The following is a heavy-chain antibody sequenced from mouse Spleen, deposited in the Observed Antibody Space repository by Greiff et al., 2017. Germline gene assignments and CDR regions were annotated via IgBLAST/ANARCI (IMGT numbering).Heavy chain of an antibody. D-gene: IGHD1-1*01. V-gene: IGHV5-16*01. Sequence: EVKLMESEGGLVQPGSSMKLSCTASGFTFSDYYMAWVRQVPEKGLEWVANINYDGSSTYYLDSLKSRFIISRDNAKNILYLQMSSLKSEDTATYYCARVFTTVFDYWGQGTTLTVSS. CDR3: ARVFTTVFDY. CDR1: GFTFSDYY. CDR2: INYDGSST. J-gene: IGHJ2*01.